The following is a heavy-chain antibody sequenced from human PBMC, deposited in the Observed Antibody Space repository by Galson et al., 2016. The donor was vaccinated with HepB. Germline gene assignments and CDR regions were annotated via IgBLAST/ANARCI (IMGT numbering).Heavy chain of an antibody. CDR2: INHRGST. CDR1: GGSFSGYY. J-gene: IGHJ3*02. Sequence: ATLSLTCAVYGGSFSGYYWSWIRQSPGKGLEWIGEINHRGSTNYNPSLKSRLTISVDTSKNQISLKLSFVTAADTAVYYCARGEFRLVRLRVFDIWGQGTMVTVSS. CDR3: ARGEFRLVRLRVFDI. D-gene: IGHD3-16*01. V-gene: IGHV4-34*01.